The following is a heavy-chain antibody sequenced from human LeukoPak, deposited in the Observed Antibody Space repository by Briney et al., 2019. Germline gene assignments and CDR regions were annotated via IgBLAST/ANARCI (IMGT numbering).Heavy chain of an antibody. CDR1: GYTFTGYY. Sequence: ASVKVSRKASGYTFTGYYMHWVRQAPGQGLEWMGWINPNSGGTNYAQKFQGWVTMTRDTSISTAYMELSRLRSDDTAVYYCAQDISTLGYMDVWGKGTTVTVSS. CDR3: AQDISTLGYMDV. D-gene: IGHD2-15*01. CDR2: INPNSGGT. J-gene: IGHJ6*03. V-gene: IGHV1-2*04.